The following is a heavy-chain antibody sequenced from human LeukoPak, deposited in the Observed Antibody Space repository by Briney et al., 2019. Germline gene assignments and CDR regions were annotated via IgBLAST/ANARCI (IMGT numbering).Heavy chain of an antibody. CDR1: GFTFSSYS. Sequence: GGSLRLSCAASGFTFSSYSMNWVRQAPGKGLEWVSYISSSSSTIYYADSVKGRFTISRDNAKNSLYLQMNSLRAEDTAVYYCARDSGHTGYDLLDYWGQGTLVTVSS. J-gene: IGHJ4*02. D-gene: IGHD5-12*01. CDR2: ISSSSSTI. V-gene: IGHV3-48*04. CDR3: ARDSGHTGYDLLDY.